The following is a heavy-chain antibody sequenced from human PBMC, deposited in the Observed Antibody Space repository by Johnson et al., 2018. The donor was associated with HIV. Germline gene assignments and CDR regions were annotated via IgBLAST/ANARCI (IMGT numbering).Heavy chain of an antibody. CDR2: INWNGGST. CDR1: GFTFSSYG. J-gene: IGHJ3*02. V-gene: IGHV3-20*01. D-gene: IGHD3-3*01. Sequence: VQLVESGGGVVQPGRSLRLSCAASGFTFSSYGMHWVRQAPGKGLEWVSGINWNGGSTGYADSVKGRFTISRDNAKNSLFLQMNSLRAEDTALYHCTTDGITIFGVGGMDAFDIWGQGTMVTVSS. CDR3: TTDGITIFGVGGMDAFDI.